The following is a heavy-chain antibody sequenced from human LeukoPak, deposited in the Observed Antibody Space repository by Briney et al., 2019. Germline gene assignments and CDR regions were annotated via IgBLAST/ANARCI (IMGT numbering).Heavy chain of an antibody. J-gene: IGHJ4*02. CDR3: ARRARATVRGDYFDY. CDR1: GDSMSSCY. D-gene: IGHD3-10*01. CDR2: IYYTGNT. V-gene: IGHV4-59*08. Sequence: SETLSLTCTVSGDSMSSCYWTWIRQPPGKGLEWIGYIYYTGNTNYNPSLKSRVTISADTSKNQFSLKLNSVTAADTAVYYCARRARATVRGDYFDYWGQGTLVTVSS.